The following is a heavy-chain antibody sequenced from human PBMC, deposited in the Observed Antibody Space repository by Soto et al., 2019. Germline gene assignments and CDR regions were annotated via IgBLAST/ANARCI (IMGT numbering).Heavy chain of an antibody. CDR2: INPSGGST. J-gene: IGHJ4*02. CDR3: ARDPRNFYFFDN. V-gene: IGHV1-46*01. D-gene: IGHD4-4*01. CDR1: GYTFTSYY. Sequence: QVQLVQSGAEVKKPGASVKVSCKASGYTFTSYYMHWVRQAPGQGLEWMGIINPSGGSTSYAQKFQGRXXMXRXXSTSTVYMELSSLRSEDTAVYYCARDPRNFYFFDNWGQGTLVTVSS.